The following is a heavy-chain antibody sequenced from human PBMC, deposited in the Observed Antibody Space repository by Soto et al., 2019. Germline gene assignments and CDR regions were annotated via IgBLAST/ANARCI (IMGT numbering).Heavy chain of an antibody. CDR1: GGTFSNYA. D-gene: IGHD2-15*01. J-gene: IGHJ4*02. CDR2: IIPIFGTA. Sequence: QVQLVQSGAEVKKPGSSVKVSCKASGGTFSNYAISWVRQAPGQGLEWMGGIIPIFGTANYAQKFQGRVTISADESTSTAYIELSSLRSEDTAVYYCARPLTPYCSGGRCYSGLDYWGQGTLVTVSS. CDR3: ARPLTPYCSGGRCYSGLDY. V-gene: IGHV1-69*12.